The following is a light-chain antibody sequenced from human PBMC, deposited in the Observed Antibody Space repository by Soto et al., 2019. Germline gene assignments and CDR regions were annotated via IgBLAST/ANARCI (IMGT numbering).Light chain of an antibody. CDR1: SNDVGGYNY. CDR2: DVS. V-gene: IGLV2-14*03. J-gene: IGLJ1*01. Sequence: QSALTQPASVSGSPGQSITISCTGTSNDVGGYNYVSWYQQHPSKAPKLMIHDVSNRPSGVSNRFSGSKSGNTASLTISGLQAEDEADYYCSSSTTSRTRVFGTGTKLTVL. CDR3: SSSTTSRTRV.